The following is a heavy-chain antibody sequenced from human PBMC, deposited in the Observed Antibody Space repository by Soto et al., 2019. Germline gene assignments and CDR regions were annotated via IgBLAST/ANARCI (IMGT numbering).Heavy chain of an antibody. CDR2: ISSDNNYI. Sequence: PGGSLRLSCAASGFTFTTYTMNWVRQAPGKGLEWVSSISSDNNYIYYADSVRGRFTISRDNAKKSLYLQMHSMRAEDTAVYYCAKGQYCSSIGCSLPLPPLRRYNTGWYEDYYYHGFDIWYQGTTVTVSS. J-gene: IGHJ6*02. CDR1: GFTFTTYT. CDR3: AKGQYCSSIGCSLPLPPLRRYNTGWYEDYYYHGFDI. D-gene: IGHD2-2*01. V-gene: IGHV3-21*01.